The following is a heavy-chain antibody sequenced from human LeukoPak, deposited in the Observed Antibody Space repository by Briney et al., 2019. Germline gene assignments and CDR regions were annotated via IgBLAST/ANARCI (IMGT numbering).Heavy chain of an antibody. CDR1: GGSFSGYY. D-gene: IGHD3-9*01. J-gene: IGHJ5*01. V-gene: IGHV4-34*01. CDR3: ARDHKSPQYFDPSGGENSFDP. CDR2: INHSGST. Sequence: SETLSLTCAVYGGSFSGYYWSWIRQPPGKGLEWIGEINHSGSTNYNPSLKSRVTISVDKSKNQFSLNLISVTPADTAVYYCARDHKSPQYFDPSGGENSFDPWGQGSLVIVSS.